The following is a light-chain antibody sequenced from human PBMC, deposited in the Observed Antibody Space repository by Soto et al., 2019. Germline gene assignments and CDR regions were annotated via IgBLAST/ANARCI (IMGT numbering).Light chain of an antibody. J-gene: IGKJ4*01. CDR2: GAS. CDR3: QQYASSPLT. CDR1: QSVRSNY. Sequence: EIVLTQSPGTLSLSSGERATLSCRASQSVRSNYLAWYQQKPGQAPRLLIYGASSRATGIPDRFGGSGSGTDFTLTISRLEPEDVAVYYCQQYASSPLTFGGGTNVDIK. V-gene: IGKV3-20*01.